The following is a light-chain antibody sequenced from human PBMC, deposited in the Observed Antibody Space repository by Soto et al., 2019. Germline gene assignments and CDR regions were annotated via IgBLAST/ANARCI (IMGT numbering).Light chain of an antibody. Sequence: DIQMTQSPSTLSASVGDRVTITCRASQSISTWLVWYQQKPGKAPKLLIYKASNLESGVPSRFSGSGSGTEFTLTISSLQPDDFATYYCQQYNSYPLSVAGGTKVEIK. CDR3: QQYNSYPLS. J-gene: IGKJ4*01. CDR1: QSISTW. V-gene: IGKV1-5*03. CDR2: KAS.